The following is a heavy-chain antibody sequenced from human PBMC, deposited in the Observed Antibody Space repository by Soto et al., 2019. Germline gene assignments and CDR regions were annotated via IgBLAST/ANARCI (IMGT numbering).Heavy chain of an antibody. CDR2: INHSGST. V-gene: IGHV4-34*01. J-gene: IGHJ4*02. D-gene: IGHD3-9*01. Sequence: SETLSLTCAVCGGSFSGYYWSWIRLPPGKGLEWIGEINHSGSTNYNPSLKSRVTISVDTSKNQFSLKLSSVTAADTAVYYCARILRYFDWLPYNGHYFDYWGQGTLVTVSS. CDR3: ARILRYFDWLPYNGHYFDY. CDR1: GGSFSGYY.